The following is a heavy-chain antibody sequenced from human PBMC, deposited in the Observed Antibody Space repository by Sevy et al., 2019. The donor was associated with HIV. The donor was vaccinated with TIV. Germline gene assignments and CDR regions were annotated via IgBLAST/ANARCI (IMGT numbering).Heavy chain of an antibody. D-gene: IGHD3-16*01. Sequence: GESLKISCKGSGYSFTDYWIGWVRQKPGKGLEWMGIIYPGDSDTIYSPSFQGQVTISVDKSISTAYLQWGSLKASDTAIFYCARGARGTLPSYYYYTLNIWGQGTTVTVSS. CDR1: GYSFTDYW. V-gene: IGHV5-51*01. CDR3: ARGARGTLPSYYYYTLNI. J-gene: IGHJ6*02. CDR2: IYPGDSDT.